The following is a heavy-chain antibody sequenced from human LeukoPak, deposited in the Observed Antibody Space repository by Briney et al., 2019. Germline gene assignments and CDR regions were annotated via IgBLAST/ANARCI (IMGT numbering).Heavy chain of an antibody. J-gene: IGHJ4*02. CDR3: ARQPVVNRGAVASNFGS. CDR2: IYYRGDT. CDR1: GGLITTTTCY. Sequence: SETLSLTCTVSGGLITTTTCYWGWTRQSPGKGLEWIASIYYRGDTYYNASLESRVSISIDTSKNQFSLKLNSMNAADTAVYFCARQPVVNRGAVASNFGSWGQGTLVTVSA. V-gene: IGHV4-39*01. D-gene: IGHD6-19*01.